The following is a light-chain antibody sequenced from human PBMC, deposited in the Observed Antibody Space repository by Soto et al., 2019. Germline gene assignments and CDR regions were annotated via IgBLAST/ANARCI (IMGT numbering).Light chain of an antibody. Sequence: ILLKTFPTHLFLFPRDKAPLSCRAHEGLCKTLAWYQQKPGQAPRLLIYGVFKRVTGIPARFSGSGSGTDFTLTISSLEPEDFAVYYCQQRNTWPLTFGGGTKVEIK. V-gene: IGKV3-11*01. J-gene: IGKJ4*01. CDR1: EGLCKT. CDR3: QQRNTWPLT. CDR2: GVF.